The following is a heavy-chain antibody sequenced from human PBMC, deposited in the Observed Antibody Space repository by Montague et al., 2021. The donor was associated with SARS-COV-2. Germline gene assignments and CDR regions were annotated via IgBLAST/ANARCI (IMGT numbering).Heavy chain of an antibody. CDR1: GGSISGSNYY. CDR3: ARLLLELPGDY. CDR2: IYYSGST. J-gene: IGHJ4*02. V-gene: IGHV4-39*01. D-gene: IGHD1-7*01. Sequence: SETLSLTCTVSGGSISGSNYYWAWIRQPPGNRLEWIGSIYYSGSTYDNPSLKSRVSISVDTSKNQFSLKLNSVTAADTAVYYCARLLLELPGDYWGQGTLVTVSS.